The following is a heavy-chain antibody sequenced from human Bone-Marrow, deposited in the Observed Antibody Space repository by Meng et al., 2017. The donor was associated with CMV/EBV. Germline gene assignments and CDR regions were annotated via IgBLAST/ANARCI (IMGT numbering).Heavy chain of an antibody. J-gene: IGHJ3*02. CDR1: GDSISSYY. CDR3: ARVSTARWRGAFDI. CDR2: INHSGST. V-gene: IGHV4-34*01. Sequence: SETLSLTCSVSGDSISSYYWSWIRQPPGKGLEWIGEINHSGSTNYNPSLKSRVTISVDTSKNQFSLKLSSVTAADTAVYYCARVSTARWRGAFDIWGQGTMVTVSS. D-gene: IGHD2-15*01.